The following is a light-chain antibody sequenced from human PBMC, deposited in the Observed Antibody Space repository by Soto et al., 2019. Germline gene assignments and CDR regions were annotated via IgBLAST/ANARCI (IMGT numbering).Light chain of an antibody. V-gene: IGKV3-15*01. J-gene: IGKJ5*01. CDR1: QSVDSN. CDR3: QQYNNWLSIA. Sequence: EIVMTQSPVTLSVSPGERATLSCRASQSVDSNLAWYQQKPGQAPRLLIYGASTRATGIPARFSGSGSGTEFTLTISSLQSEDFAVYYCQQYNNWLSIAFGQGTRLEIK. CDR2: GAS.